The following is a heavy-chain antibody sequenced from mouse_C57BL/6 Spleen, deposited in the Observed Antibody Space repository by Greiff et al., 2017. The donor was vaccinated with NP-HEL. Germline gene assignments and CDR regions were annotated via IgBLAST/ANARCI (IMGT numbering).Heavy chain of an antibody. J-gene: IGHJ3*01. Sequence: EVKVVESGGGLVKPGGSLKLSCAASGFTFSDYGMHWVRQAPEKGLEWVAYISSGSSTIYYADTVKGRFTISRDNAKNTLFLQMTSLRSEDTAMYYCARRSIYYDYDVFAYWGQGTLVTVSA. V-gene: IGHV5-17*01. D-gene: IGHD2-4*01. CDR3: ARRSIYYDYDVFAY. CDR1: GFTFSDYG. CDR2: ISSGSSTI.